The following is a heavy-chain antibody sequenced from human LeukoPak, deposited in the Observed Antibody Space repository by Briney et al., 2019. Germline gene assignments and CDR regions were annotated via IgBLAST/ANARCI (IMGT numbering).Heavy chain of an antibody. CDR1: GYTFTGYY. D-gene: IGHD3-3*01. Sequence: GASVKVSCKASGYTFTGYYMHWVRQAPGQGLEWMGWINPNSGGTNYAQKFQGRVTMTRDTSISTAYMELSRLRSDDTAVYYCANDYDFWSGYLRYWGQGTLVTVSS. J-gene: IGHJ4*02. CDR3: ANDYDFWSGYLRY. CDR2: INPNSGGT. V-gene: IGHV1-2*02.